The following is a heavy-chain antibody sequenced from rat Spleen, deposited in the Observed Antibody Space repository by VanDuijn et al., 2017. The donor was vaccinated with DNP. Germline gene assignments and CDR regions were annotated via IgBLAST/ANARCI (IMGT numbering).Heavy chain of an antibody. V-gene: IGHV3-3*01. CDR1: GYSITDNY. D-gene: IGHD1-11*01. CDR2: INSAGST. Sequence: EVQLQESGPGLVKPSQSLSLTCSVTGYSITDNYWGWIRKFPGNTLEWMGYINSAGSTVYNPSLKSRISITRDTSKNQFFLQLNSVTTEDTGTYYCARRSFDYWGQGVKVTVSS. CDR3: ARRSFDY. J-gene: IGHJ2*01.